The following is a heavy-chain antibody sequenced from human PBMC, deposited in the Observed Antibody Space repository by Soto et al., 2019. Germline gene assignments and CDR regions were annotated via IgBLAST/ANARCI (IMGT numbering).Heavy chain of an antibody. CDR1: GGFFSGYY. Sequence: ASETLSLSRGGYGGFFSGYYCSWGRPPPGKGVEGIGEIHHSGRTNSNPSLKSRVTISVDTSKNQFSLKLSSVTAADTAVYYCARGTIRGKNYDFWSGPSRGYYMDVWGKGTTVTVSS. J-gene: IGHJ6*03. CDR2: IHHSGRT. V-gene: IGHV4-34*01. D-gene: IGHD3-3*01. CDR3: ARGTIRGKNYDFWSGPSRGYYMDV.